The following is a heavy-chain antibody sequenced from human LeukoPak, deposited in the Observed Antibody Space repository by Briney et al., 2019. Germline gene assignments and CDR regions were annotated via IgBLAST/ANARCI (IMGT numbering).Heavy chain of an antibody. CDR1: GIAVNTNY. V-gene: IGHV3-66*02. CDR3: ATSTSKKDFDY. Sequence: GGSLRLSCGVSGIAVNTNYLTWLRQAPGKRLEWVSVIYVDGTTYYTDSVRGRFTISRDNSKSTLYLQMNSLRLEDTALYYCATSTSKKDFDYWGQGTLVTVSS. D-gene: IGHD2-2*01. CDR2: IYVDGTT. J-gene: IGHJ4*02.